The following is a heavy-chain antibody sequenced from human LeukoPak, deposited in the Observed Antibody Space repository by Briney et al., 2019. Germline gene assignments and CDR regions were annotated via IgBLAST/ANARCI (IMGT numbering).Heavy chain of an antibody. V-gene: IGHV1-18*01. CDR3: ARDWCGYSYGPDAFDI. D-gene: IGHD5-18*01. CDR2: ISAYNGNT. Sequence: ASVKVSCKASGYTFASYGISWVRQAPGQGLEWMGWISAYNGNTNYAQKLQGRVTMTTDTSTSTAYMELRSLRSDDTAVYYCARDWCGYSYGPDAFDIWGQGTMVTVSS. CDR1: GYTFASYG. J-gene: IGHJ3*02.